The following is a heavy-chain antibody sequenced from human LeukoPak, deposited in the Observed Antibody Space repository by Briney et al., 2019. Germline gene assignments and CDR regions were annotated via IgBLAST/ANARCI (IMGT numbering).Heavy chain of an antibody. CDR1: GGSISGYY. J-gene: IGHJ6*03. CDR3: ARDRPWGAVAGTQDYYYYYMDV. Sequence: SETLSLTCTVSGGSISGYYWSWIRQPPGKGLEWIGYIYYSGSTNYNPSLKSRVTISVDTSKNQFSLKLSSVTAADTAVYYCARDRPWGAVAGTQDYYYYYMDVWGKGTTVTVSS. CDR2: IYYSGST. D-gene: IGHD6-19*01. V-gene: IGHV4-59*01.